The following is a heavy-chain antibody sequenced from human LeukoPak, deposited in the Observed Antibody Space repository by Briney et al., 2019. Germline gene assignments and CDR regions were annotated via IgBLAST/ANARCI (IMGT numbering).Heavy chain of an antibody. Sequence: ASVKVSCKASGYTLTSYDINWVRQATGQGLEWMGWMNPNSGNTGYAQKFQGRVTMTRNTSISTAYMELSSLRSEDTAVYYCARGTTVTTLYYYYYMDVWGKGTTVTISS. CDR2: MNPNSGNT. D-gene: IGHD4-17*01. CDR1: GYTLTSYD. J-gene: IGHJ6*03. V-gene: IGHV1-8*01. CDR3: ARGTTVTTLYYYYYMDV.